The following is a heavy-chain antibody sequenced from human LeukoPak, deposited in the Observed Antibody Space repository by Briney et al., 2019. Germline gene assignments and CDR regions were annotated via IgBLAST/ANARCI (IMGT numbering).Heavy chain of an antibody. D-gene: IGHD3-22*01. Sequence: GGSLRLSCAASGFTFDDYGMSWVRQAPGKGLEWVAVISYDGSNKYYADSVKGRFTISRDNSKNTLYLQMNSLRAEDTAVYYCAKDFGVYYDRYNFDYWGQGTLVTVSS. V-gene: IGHV3-30*18. CDR3: AKDFGVYYDRYNFDY. CDR2: ISYDGSNK. CDR1: GFTFDDYG. J-gene: IGHJ4*02.